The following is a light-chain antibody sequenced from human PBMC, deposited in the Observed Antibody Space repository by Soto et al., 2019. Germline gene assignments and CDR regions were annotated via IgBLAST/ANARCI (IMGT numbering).Light chain of an antibody. Sequence: IVVTQCPSALSVSPGERATLSCRASQGLXSNFAWYQQKPGQAPRILXDCASTRATDGPARLSGSGSATEFTLTISSLHSEDFSVYYCQQYKKGTETFGQGTKVDIK. V-gene: IGKV3-15*01. CDR3: QQYKKGTET. CDR2: CAS. CDR1: QGLXSN. J-gene: IGKJ1*01.